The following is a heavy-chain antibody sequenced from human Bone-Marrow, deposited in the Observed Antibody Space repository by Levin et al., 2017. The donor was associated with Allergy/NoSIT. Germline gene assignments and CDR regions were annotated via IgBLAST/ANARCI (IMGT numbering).Heavy chain of an antibody. CDR3: AREGGSGYDPGWVGFDY. V-gene: IGHV1-3*01. CDR2: INAGNGNT. CDR1: GYTFTSYA. Sequence: EASVKVSCKASGYTFTSYAMHWVRQAPGQRLEWMGWINAGNGNTKYSQKFQGRVTITRDTSASTAYMELSSLRSEDTAVYYCAREGGSGYDPGWVGFDYWGQGTLVTVSS. J-gene: IGHJ4*02. D-gene: IGHD5-12*01.